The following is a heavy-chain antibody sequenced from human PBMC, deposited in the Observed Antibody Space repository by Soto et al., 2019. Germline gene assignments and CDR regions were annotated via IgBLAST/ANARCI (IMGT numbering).Heavy chain of an antibody. CDR3: AKGVKSTSGWSRDVFDI. D-gene: IGHD6-19*01. Sequence: EVQLLESGGGLVQPGGSLRLSCAASGFTFSSHAMNWVRQAPGKGLEWVSVIGAGGITTYYADSVKGRFTISRHNSENTLYLQMESLRDEDTALYYCAKGVKSTSGWSRDVFDIWGQGTMVTVSS. J-gene: IGHJ3*02. V-gene: IGHV3-23*01. CDR2: IGAGGITT. CDR1: GFTFSSHA.